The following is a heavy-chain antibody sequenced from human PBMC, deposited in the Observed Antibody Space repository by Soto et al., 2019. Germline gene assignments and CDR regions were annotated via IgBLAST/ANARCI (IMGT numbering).Heavy chain of an antibody. V-gene: IGHV4-4*07. J-gene: IGHJ5*02. CDR1: GGSISSYY. D-gene: IGHD6-13*01. CDR2: IYTSGST. CDR3: AREWDSRSWYNWFDT. Sequence: SETLSLTCTVSGGSISSYYWSWIRQPAGKGLEWIGRIYTSGSTNYNPSLKSRVTMSVDTSKNQFSLKLSSVTAADTAVYYCAREWDSRSWYNWFDTWGQGTLVTVSS.